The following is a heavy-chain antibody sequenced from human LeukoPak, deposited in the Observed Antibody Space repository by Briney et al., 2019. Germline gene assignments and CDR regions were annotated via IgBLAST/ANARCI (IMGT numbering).Heavy chain of an antibody. CDR3: ARDLIVGATGAGYY. CDR1: GFTFSSYA. V-gene: IGHV3-23*01. CDR2: ISGSGGST. J-gene: IGHJ4*02. Sequence: GGSLRLSCAASGFTFSSYAMSWVRQPPGQGLELVSAISGSGGSTYYADSVNGRFTISRDNSKNTLYLQMNSLRAEDTAVYYCARDLIVGATGAGYYWGQGTLVTVSS. D-gene: IGHD1-26*01.